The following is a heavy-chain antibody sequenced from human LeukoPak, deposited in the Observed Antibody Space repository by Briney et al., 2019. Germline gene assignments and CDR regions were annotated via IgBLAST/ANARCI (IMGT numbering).Heavy chain of an antibody. CDR1: GYSISSGYY. J-gene: IGHJ3*02. CDR3: ARGNFYDTSGYSRGAFDI. V-gene: IGHV4-38-2*02. D-gene: IGHD3-22*01. CDR2: IFHSGST. Sequence: SETLSLTCTVSGYSISSGYYWGWIRQPPGKGLEWIGSIFHSGSTYYNPSLKSRVTISLATSKNQFSLKLKSVTAADTAVYYCARGNFYDTSGYSRGAFDIWGQGTMVTVSS.